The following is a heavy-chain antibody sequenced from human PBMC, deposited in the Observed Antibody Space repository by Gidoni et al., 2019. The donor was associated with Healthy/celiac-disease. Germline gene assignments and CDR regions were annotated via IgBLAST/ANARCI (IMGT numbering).Heavy chain of an antibody. CDR3: AREQSEYYYDSSGFDY. V-gene: IGHV3-48*02. D-gene: IGHD3-22*01. J-gene: IGHJ4*02. Sequence: SGFTFSSYSMNWVRQAPGKGLEWVSYISSSSSTIYYADSVKGRFTISRDNAKNSLYLQMNSLRDEDTAVYYCAREQSEYYYDSSGFDYWGQGTLVTVSS. CDR1: GFTFSSYS. CDR2: ISSSSSTI.